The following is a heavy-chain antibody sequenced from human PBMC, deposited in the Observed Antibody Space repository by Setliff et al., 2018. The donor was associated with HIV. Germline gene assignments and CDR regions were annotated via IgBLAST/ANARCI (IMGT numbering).Heavy chain of an antibody. CDR1: GGSISSSSYY. CDR2: IYYSGST. J-gene: IGHJ5*02. Sequence: SETLSLTCTVSGGSISSSSYYWGWIRQPPGKGLEWIGSIYYSGSTYYNPSLKSRVTISVDTSKNQFSLKLSSVTAADTAVYYCARHPPNLDWLDPWGQGTLVTVSS. V-gene: IGHV4-39*01. CDR3: ARHPPNLDWLDP.